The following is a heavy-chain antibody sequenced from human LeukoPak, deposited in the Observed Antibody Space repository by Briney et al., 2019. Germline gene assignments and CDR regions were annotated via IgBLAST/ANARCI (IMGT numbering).Heavy chain of an antibody. D-gene: IGHD2-2*01. CDR3: AKGRGKYCSSTSCVPGNYFDY. CDR1: GGSFSGYY. CDR2: INHSGST. Sequence: SETLSLTCAVYGGSFSGYYWSWIRQPPGKGLEWIGEINHSGSTNYNPSLKGRVTISVDTSKNQFSLKLSSVTAAGTAVYYCAKGRGKYCSSTSCVPGNYFDYWGQGTLVTVSS. J-gene: IGHJ4*02. V-gene: IGHV4-34*01.